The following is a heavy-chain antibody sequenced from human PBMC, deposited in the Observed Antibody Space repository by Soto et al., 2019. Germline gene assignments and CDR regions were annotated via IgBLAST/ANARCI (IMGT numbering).Heavy chain of an antibody. D-gene: IGHD6-25*01. CDR1: GGTFASYS. J-gene: IGHJ6*02. CDR3: ARDPVDLFGYMDV. V-gene: IGHV1-69*06. Sequence: QEELVQSGAEVKKPGSSVNVSCKASGGTFASYSITWVRQAPGQRLEWMGEIIPLLKTVNYAQKFKGRVTITGDRSTSTVYMALSRLRSDDTAGYYCARDPVDLFGYMDVWGHGTTVTVS. CDR2: IIPLLKTV.